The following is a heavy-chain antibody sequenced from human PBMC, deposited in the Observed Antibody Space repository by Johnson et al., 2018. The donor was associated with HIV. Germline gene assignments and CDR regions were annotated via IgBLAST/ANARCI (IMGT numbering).Heavy chain of an antibody. CDR2: IRGSGSTR. D-gene: IGHD1-1*01. J-gene: IGHJ3*02. CDR3: ASRYTVDAFDI. V-gene: IGHV3-11*04. Sequence: QVLLVESGGGLVKPGGSLRLSCAASGFTFSDYYMSWIRQAPGKGLEWVSYIRGSGSTRYYADSVKGLFTISRDNSKNTLYLQMNTLRVEDTAVYYCASRYTVDAFDIWGQGTMVTVSS. CDR1: GFTFSDYY.